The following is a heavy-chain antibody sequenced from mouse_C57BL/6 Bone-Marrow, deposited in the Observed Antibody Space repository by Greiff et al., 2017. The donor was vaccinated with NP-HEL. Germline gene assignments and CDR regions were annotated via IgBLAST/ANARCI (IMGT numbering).Heavy chain of an antibody. CDR1: GYTFTSYW. J-gene: IGHJ4*01. D-gene: IGHD6-1*01. Sequence: QVQLQQPGAELVKPGASVKLSCKASGYTFTSYWMHWVKQRPGQGLEWIGMIHPNSGSTNYNEKFKSKATLTVDKSSSTAYMQLSSLTSEDAAVYYCARPSSLYAMDYWGQGTTVTVSS. CDR3: ARPSSLYAMDY. V-gene: IGHV1-64*01. CDR2: IHPNSGST.